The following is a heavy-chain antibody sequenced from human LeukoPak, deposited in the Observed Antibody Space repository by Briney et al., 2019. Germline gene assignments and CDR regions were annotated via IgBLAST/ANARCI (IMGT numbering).Heavy chain of an antibody. Sequence: GGSLRLSCAASGFTFSSYAMSWVRQAPGKGLEWVSAISGSGGSTYYADSVKGRFTISRDNSKNTLYLQMNSLRAEDTAVYYCFGTSTGLSPFDYWGQGTLVTVSS. CDR3: FGTSTGLSPFDY. V-gene: IGHV3-23*01. CDR2: ISGSGGST. D-gene: IGHD1-14*01. CDR1: GFTFSSYA. J-gene: IGHJ4*02.